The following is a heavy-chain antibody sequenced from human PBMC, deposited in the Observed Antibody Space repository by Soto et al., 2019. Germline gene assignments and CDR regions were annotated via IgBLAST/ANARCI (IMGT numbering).Heavy chain of an antibody. V-gene: IGHV3-23*01. CDR3: AKHPYGNYYYYGMDV. Sequence: GGSLRLSCAASGFTFSSYAMSWVRQAPGKGLEWVSAISGSGGSTYYADSVKGRFTISRDNSKNTLYLQMNSLRAEDTAVYYCAKHPYGNYYYYGMDVWGQGTTVTVSS. J-gene: IGHJ6*02. D-gene: IGHD1-26*01. CDR2: ISGSGGST. CDR1: GFTFSSYA.